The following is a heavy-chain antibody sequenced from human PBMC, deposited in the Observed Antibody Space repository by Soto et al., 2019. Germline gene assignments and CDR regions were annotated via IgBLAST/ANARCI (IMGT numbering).Heavy chain of an antibody. V-gene: IGHV3-21*01. CDR1: GFTFSSYS. CDR2: ISSSSSYI. CDR3: AREYSGYSYGP. D-gene: IGHD5-18*01. J-gene: IGHJ5*02. Sequence: GGSLRLSFAASGFTFSSYSMTWVRQAPGKGLEWVSSISSSSSYIYYADSVKGRFTISRDNAKNSLYLQMNSLRAEDTAVYYCAREYSGYSYGPWGQGTLVTVPQ.